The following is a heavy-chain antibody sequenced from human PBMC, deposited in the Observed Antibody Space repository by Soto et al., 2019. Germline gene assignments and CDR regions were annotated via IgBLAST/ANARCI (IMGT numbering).Heavy chain of an antibody. D-gene: IGHD4-17*01. CDR2: INPNSGGT. CDR3: GVGRTVTRLTGYYYGMDV. Sequence: ASVKVSCKASGYAFTGYYMHWVRQAPGQGLEWMGWINPNSGGTNYAQKFQGRVTMTRDTSISTAYMELSRLRSDDTAVYYCGVGRTVTRLTGYYYGMDVWGQGTMVTVSS. V-gene: IGHV1-2*02. CDR1: GYAFTGYY. J-gene: IGHJ6*02.